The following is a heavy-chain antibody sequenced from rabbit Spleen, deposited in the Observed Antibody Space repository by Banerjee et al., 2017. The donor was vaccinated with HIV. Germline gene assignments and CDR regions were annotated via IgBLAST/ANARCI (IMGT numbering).Heavy chain of an antibody. D-gene: IGHD1-1*01. Sequence: QSLEESGGDLVKPGASLTLTCTASGFYFSSNYYMCWVRQAPGKGLEWIACIYGGSNGSPVYASWAKGRFTISRDNAQNTLSLQLNSLTAADTATYFCVREVAHILGLWGPGTLVTVS. CDR3: VREVAHILGL. J-gene: IGHJ4*01. V-gene: IGHV1S40*01. CDR1: GFYFSSNYY. CDR2: IYGGSNGSP.